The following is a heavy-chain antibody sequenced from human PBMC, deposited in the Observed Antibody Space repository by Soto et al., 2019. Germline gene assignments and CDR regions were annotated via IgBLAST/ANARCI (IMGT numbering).Heavy chain of an antibody. J-gene: IGHJ4*02. V-gene: IGHV3-13*01. D-gene: IGHD3-10*01. CDR3: ARGDYFGSGSFDY. Sequence: GGSLRLSCAASGFTFSSYDMQWVRQVTGKGPEWVSSIGIAFNTYYADSVKGRFTLSRENAKNSLYLQMNSLTAGDTAVYYCARGDYFGSGSFDYWGQGALVTVSS. CDR2: IGIAFNT. CDR1: GFTFSSYD.